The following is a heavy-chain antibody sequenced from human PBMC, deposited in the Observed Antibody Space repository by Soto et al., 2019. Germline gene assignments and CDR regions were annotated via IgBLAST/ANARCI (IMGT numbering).Heavy chain of an antibody. CDR1: GDSVTSHY. V-gene: IGHV4-59*02. Sequence: NPSETLSLTCSFSGDSVTSHYLTWIRQSPEKGLEWIAYMHYTGFSHYNPSLKSRLTISVDRSKNQFTLKLTSVTVADTAVYYCARDSVNTSFGMDVWGQGTTVTVSS. CDR3: ARDSVNTSFGMDV. D-gene: IGHD4-17*01. CDR2: MHYTGFS. J-gene: IGHJ6*02.